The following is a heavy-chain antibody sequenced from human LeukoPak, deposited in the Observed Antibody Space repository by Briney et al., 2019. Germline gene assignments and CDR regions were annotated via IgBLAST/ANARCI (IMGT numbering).Heavy chain of an antibody. CDR1: GFTFSSYW. CDR3: TRDFKYSSDY. J-gene: IGHJ4*02. D-gene: IGHD6-6*01. Sequence: PGGSLRLSCAASGFTFSSYWMHWVRQAPGKGLVWVSLIKSDGRSTSYADSAKGRFTISRDNAKNTVYLQMNSLRVEDTAVYYCTRDFKYSSDYWGQGTLVTVSS. CDR2: IKSDGRST. V-gene: IGHV3-74*01.